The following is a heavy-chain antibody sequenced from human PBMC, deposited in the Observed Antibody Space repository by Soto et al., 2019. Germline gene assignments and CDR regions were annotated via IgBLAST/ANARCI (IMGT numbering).Heavy chain of an antibody. Sequence: QVQLQQWGAGLLKPSETLSLTCAVYGGSFSGYYWTWIRQPPGTGLEWIGEINHSGSTNYNPTLKXXVIIPVHTSKNQFSLKLPSVTAADTAVYYCARHKITGLFDYWGQGTRVTVSS. CDR2: INHSGST. CDR1: GGSFSGYY. V-gene: IGHV4-34*01. J-gene: IGHJ4*02. CDR3: ARHKITGLFDY. D-gene: IGHD2-8*02.